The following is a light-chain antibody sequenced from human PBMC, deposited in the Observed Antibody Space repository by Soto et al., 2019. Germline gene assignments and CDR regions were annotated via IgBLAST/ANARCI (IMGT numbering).Light chain of an antibody. CDR1: SGDVGGYKF. V-gene: IGLV2-14*01. CDR2: EVS. CDR3: GSYKGNIYA. Sequence: QSALTQPASVSGSPGQSITIYCTGTSGDVGGYKFVSWYQQHPGKAPKLMIYEVSNRPSGVSSRFSGSKSGNTASLTISGLQAEEEADYFCGSYKGNIYAFGNGTKVTV. J-gene: IGLJ1*01.